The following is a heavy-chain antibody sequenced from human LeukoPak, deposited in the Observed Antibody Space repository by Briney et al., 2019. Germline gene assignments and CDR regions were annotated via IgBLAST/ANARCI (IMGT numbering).Heavy chain of an antibody. V-gene: IGHV1-24*01. CDR1: GYTLTELS. Sequence: ASVKVSCKVSGYTLTELSMHWVRQAPGKGLEWMGGFDPEDGETIYAQKFQGRVTMTEDTSTDTAYMELSSLRSEDTAVYYCATGLGELSIFDYWGQGTLVTVSS. D-gene: IGHD3-16*02. CDR3: ATGLGELSIFDY. J-gene: IGHJ4*02. CDR2: FDPEDGET.